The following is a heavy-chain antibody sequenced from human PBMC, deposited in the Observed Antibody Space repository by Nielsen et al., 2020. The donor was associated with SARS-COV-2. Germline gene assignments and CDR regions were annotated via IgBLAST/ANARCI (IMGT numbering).Heavy chain of an antibody. D-gene: IGHD3-9*01. V-gene: IGHV1-24*01. CDR2: FDPEDGET. CDR3: ATVIGSNVLRYFDWAY. CDR1: GYTLTELS. Sequence: ASVKVSCKVSGYTLTELSMHWVRQAPGKGLEWMGGFDPEDGETIYAQKFQGRVTMTEDTSTDTAYMELSSLRSEDTAVYYCATVIGSNVLRYFDWAYWGQGTLVTVFS. J-gene: IGHJ4*02.